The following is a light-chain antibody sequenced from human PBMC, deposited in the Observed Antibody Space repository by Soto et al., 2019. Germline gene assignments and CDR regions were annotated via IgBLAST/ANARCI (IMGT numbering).Light chain of an antibody. J-gene: IGKJ1*01. CDR3: QQYYTTPWT. CDR1: QSVLYSSNNKNY. CDR2: WAS. Sequence: DIVMTQSPDSLAVSLGERATINCKSSQSVLYSSNNKNYLAWYQQKPGQPPKALIYWASTRESGVPDRFSGSWSGTDFTLTISSLQAEDVAVYYCQQYYTTPWTFGQGTKGDIK. V-gene: IGKV4-1*01.